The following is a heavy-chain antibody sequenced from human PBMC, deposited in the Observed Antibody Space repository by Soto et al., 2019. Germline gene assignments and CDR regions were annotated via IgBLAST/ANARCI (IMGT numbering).Heavy chain of an antibody. CDR1: GGSLSGYY. Sequence: QVQLQQWGAGPLRPLETLSLTCGVSGGSLSGYYWAWIRQSPGKGLEWIGEINDRGSINYNPSLKSRVSISVDTSKNHYSRNLRSVTAADTAVYYCARESHDILTGPPWVWYFDLWGRGTLVTVSS. J-gene: IGHJ2*01. CDR3: ARESHDILTGPPWVWYFDL. V-gene: IGHV4-34*01. CDR2: INDRGSI. D-gene: IGHD3-9*01.